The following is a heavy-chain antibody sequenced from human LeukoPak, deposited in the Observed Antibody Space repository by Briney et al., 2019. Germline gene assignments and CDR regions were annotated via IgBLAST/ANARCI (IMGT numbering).Heavy chain of an antibody. D-gene: IGHD1-26*01. Sequence: PGGSLRLSCAVSGFTFSSYGMHWVRQAPGKGLGWVAVISYDGSNKYYADSVKGRFTISRDNSKNTLYLQMNSLRAEDTAVYYCAKDVGGTIWGQGTLVTVSS. CDR2: ISYDGSNK. V-gene: IGHV3-30*18. J-gene: IGHJ4*02. CDR1: GFTFSSYG. CDR3: AKDVGGTI.